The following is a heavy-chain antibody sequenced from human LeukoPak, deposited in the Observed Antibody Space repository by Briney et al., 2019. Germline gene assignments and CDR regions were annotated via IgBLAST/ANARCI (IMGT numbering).Heavy chain of an antibody. CDR3: ARGRAYDFWSGYYIGGNN. V-gene: IGHV1-2*02. CDR1: GYTFTGYY. CDR2: INPNSGGT. D-gene: IGHD3-3*01. J-gene: IGHJ4*02. Sequence: GASVKVSCKASGYTFTGYYMHWVRQAPGQGLEWMGWINPNSGGTNYAQKFQGRVTMTRYTSISTAYMELSRLRSDDTAVYYCARGRAYDFWSGYYIGGNNWGQGTLVTVSS.